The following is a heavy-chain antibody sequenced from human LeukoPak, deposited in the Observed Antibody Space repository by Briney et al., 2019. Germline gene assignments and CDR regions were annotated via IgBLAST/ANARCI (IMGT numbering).Heavy chain of an antibody. Sequence: PGGSLRLSCAASGFTFSSYVLSWVRQAPGKGLDWVSGISGSGGSTYYADSVKGRFTISRDNSKNSLFLQMNSLRAEDTAMYYCAKGTKPVMTIPDYWGQGILVTVSS. V-gene: IGHV3-23*01. D-gene: IGHD1/OR15-1a*01. CDR2: ISGSGGST. CDR3: AKGTKPVMTIPDY. J-gene: IGHJ4*02. CDR1: GFTFSSYV.